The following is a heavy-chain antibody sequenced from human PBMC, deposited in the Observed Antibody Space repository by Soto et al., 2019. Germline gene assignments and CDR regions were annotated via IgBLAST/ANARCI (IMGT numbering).Heavy chain of an antibody. CDR1: GFTFSSYG. J-gene: IGHJ6*02. Sequence: QVQLVESGGGVVQPWRSLRLSCAASGFTFSSYGMHCFRQAPGKGLEWVAVISYDGSNKYYADSVKGRFTISRDISKNTLYLPMNSLRAEDTAVYYCAKDRPSGSRPYYYGMDVWGQGTTVTVS. CDR2: ISYDGSNK. CDR3: AKDRPSGSRPYYYGMDV. D-gene: IGHD1-26*01. V-gene: IGHV3-30*18.